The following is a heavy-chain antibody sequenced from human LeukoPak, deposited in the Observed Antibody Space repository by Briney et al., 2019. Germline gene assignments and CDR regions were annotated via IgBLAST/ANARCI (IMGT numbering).Heavy chain of an antibody. CDR1: GFIFSTYE. V-gene: IGHV3-48*03. CDR2: ISYSGRTI. CDR3: ASSLVVITSDAFDI. Sequence: GGSLRLSCAASGFIFSTYEMNWVRQAPGKGLEWLSYISYSGRTIYYADSVKGRFTISRDNAKNSLYLQMNSLRAEDTAVYYCASSLVVITSDAFDIWGQGTMVTVSS. D-gene: IGHD3-22*01. J-gene: IGHJ3*02.